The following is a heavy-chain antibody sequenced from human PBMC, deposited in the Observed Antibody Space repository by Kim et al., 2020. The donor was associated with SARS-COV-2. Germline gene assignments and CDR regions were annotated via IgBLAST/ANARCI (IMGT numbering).Heavy chain of an antibody. Sequence: GGSLRLSCAASGFTFSSYGMHWVRQAPGKGLEWVAVIWYDGSNKYYADSVKGRFTISRDNSKNTLYLQMNSLRAEDTAVYYCARDASYGSGSYYSGTWFDTWGQGTLVTVSS. CDR2: IWYDGSNK. D-gene: IGHD3-10*01. CDR3: ARDASYGSGSYYSGTWFDT. J-gene: IGHJ5*02. CDR1: GFTFSSYG. V-gene: IGHV3-33*08.